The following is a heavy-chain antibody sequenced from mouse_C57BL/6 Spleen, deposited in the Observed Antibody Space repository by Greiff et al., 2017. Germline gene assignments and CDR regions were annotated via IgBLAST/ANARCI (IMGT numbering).Heavy chain of an antibody. V-gene: IGHV1-50*01. CDR1: GYTFTSYW. CDR3: ARGSTMVTRRYLDV. CDR2: IDPSDSYT. J-gene: IGHJ1*03. D-gene: IGHD2-2*01. Sequence: QVQLQQPGAELVKPGASVKLSCKASGYTFTSYWMQWVKQRPGQGLEWIGEIDPSDSYTNYNQKFKGKATLTVDTSSSTAYMQLSSLTSEDSAVYYCARGSTMVTRRYLDVWGTGTTVTVSS.